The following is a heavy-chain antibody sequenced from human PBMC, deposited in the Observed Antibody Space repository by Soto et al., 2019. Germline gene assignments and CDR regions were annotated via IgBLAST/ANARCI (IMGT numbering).Heavy chain of an antibody. CDR3: GRVMRSLLSITALDT. CDR1: GYTFTRDQ. D-gene: IGHD3-10*01. J-gene: IGHJ5*02. CDR2: IDPSGGKT. V-gene: IGHV1-46*01. Sequence: ASVNVSCKPSGYTFTRDQIHWVRQAPGQGLEWMGMIDPSGGKTNYAQKFQGRVTMTRDTSTSTVYMALSSLRSEDTAIYFCGRVMRSLLSITALDTWGQGTLVTVSS.